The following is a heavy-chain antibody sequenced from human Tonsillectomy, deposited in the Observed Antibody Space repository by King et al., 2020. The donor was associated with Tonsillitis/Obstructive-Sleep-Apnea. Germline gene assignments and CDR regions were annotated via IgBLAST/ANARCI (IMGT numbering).Heavy chain of an antibody. D-gene: IGHD3-3*01. CDR1: GFTFSSYW. Sequence: VQLVESGGGLVQPGGSLRLSCAASGFTFSSYWMHWVRQAPGKGLVWVSRINSDGSSTSYADSVKGRFTISRDNAKNTLYLQMNSLRAEDTAVYYCASPITIFGLGFDYWGQGTLVTVSS. CDR3: ASPITIFGLGFDY. CDR2: INSDGSST. J-gene: IGHJ4*02. V-gene: IGHV3-74*01.